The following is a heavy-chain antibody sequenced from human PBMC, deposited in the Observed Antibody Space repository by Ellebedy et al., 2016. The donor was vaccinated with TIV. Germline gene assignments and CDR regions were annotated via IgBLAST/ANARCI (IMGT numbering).Heavy chain of an antibody. CDR1: GFNFSDYY. CDR3: ARGGPLRELLWREFDY. V-gene: IGHV3-11*06. CDR2: ISTNDNFT. Sequence: GESLKISCEASGFNFSDYYMTWIRQAPGKGLEWVSYISTNDNFTKNTESLKGRFSMSRDNGKNSLFLQMNSLRGEDTAVYYCARGGPLRELLWREFDYWGLGTLVTV. D-gene: IGHD1-7*01. J-gene: IGHJ4*02.